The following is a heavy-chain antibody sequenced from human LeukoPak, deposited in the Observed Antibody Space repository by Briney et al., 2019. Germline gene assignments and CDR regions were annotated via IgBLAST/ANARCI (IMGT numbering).Heavy chain of an antibody. CDR3: ARLRDNWFDS. D-gene: IGHD5-24*01. Sequence: GESLKISCMGSGYSFTSYWIGWVRQMPGKGLEWMGIIYPGDSDSRYSPSFAGQVTISVDKSISTAYLHWSSVKASDTAMYYCARLRDNWFDSWGQGTLVTVSS. CDR2: IYPGDSDS. CDR1: GYSFTSYW. V-gene: IGHV5-51*01. J-gene: IGHJ5*01.